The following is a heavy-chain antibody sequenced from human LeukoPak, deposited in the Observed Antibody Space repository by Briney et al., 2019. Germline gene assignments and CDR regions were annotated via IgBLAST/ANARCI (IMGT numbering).Heavy chain of an antibody. CDR2: VYNNADT. CDR1: GASIGSGGLY. D-gene: IGHD3-22*01. Sequence: SETLSLTCNVTGASIGSGGLYWTWFRQHPGKCPEWLGYVYNNADTDYNPSLKSRLTISLDASKNQFYLNVKSVTAADAAVYYCAISPNSGYYYWGQGTLVAVSS. J-gene: IGHJ4*02. V-gene: IGHV4-31*03. CDR3: AISPNSGYYY.